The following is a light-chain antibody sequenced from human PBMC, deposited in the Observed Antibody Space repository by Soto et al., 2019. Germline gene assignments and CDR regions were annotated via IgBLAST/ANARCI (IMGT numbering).Light chain of an antibody. J-gene: IGKJ1*01. Sequence: DIQMTQSPSTLSASVGDRVTITCRASQSISGWLAWYQQKPGKAPNLLIYDASSLKSGVPSRLSGIGSRTELSLTISRLQPDDLATYYCQQYYSSRWTFGQGTKVDIK. CDR1: QSISGW. CDR3: QQYYSSRWT. CDR2: DAS. V-gene: IGKV1-5*01.